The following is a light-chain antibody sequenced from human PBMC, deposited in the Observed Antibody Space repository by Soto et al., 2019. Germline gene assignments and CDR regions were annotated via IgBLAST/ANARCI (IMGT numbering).Light chain of an antibody. CDR2: GAS. CDR1: QSVSSSY. V-gene: IGKV3-20*01. J-gene: IGKJ5*01. Sequence: EIVLTQSPDTLSLSPGERATLSCRASQSVSSSYLAWYQQKPGQAPRLLIYGASSRATGIPDRFSGSGSGTDSTLTISRLEPEDLAVYFCQQYDTSPPSTFGQGTRLEIK. CDR3: QQYDTSPPST.